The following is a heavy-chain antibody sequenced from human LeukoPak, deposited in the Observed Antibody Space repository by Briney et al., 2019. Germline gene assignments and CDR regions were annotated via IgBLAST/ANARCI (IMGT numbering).Heavy chain of an antibody. V-gene: IGHV3-53*01. Sequence: PGGSLRLSCAASGFTVSSNYMSWVRQAPGKGLEWVSVIYSGGSTYYADSVKGRFTISRDNSKNTLYLQMNSLRAEDTAVYYCAKDQSYYDSSGYYDYWGQGTLVTVSS. J-gene: IGHJ4*02. CDR1: GFTVSSNY. D-gene: IGHD3-22*01. CDR3: AKDQSYYDSSGYYDY. CDR2: IYSGGST.